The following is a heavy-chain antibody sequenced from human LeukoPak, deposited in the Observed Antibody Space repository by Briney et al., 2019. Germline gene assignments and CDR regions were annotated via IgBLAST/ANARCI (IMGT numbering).Heavy chain of an antibody. V-gene: IGHV4-61*08. CDR3: TSGTLSYYYMDV. CDR2: IYYSGST. J-gene: IGHJ6*03. D-gene: IGHD1-14*01. CDR1: GDSISSGDYY. Sequence: PSETLSLTCTVSGDSISSGDYYWSWIRQPPGKGLEWIGYIYYSGSTNYNPSLKSRVTISVDTSKNQFSLKLSSVTAADTAVYYCTSGTLSYYYMDVWGKGTTVTISS.